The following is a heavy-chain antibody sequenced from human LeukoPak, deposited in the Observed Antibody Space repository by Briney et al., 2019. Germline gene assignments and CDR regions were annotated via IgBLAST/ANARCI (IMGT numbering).Heavy chain of an antibody. Sequence: GGSLRLPCAASGFTFSSYGMHWVRQAPGKGLEWVAVISYDGSNKYYADSVKGRFTISRDNSKNTLYLQMNSLRAEDTAVYYCAKDSDQAVFDYWGQGTLVTVSS. J-gene: IGHJ4*02. V-gene: IGHV3-30*18. D-gene: IGHD6-19*01. CDR2: ISYDGSNK. CDR3: AKDSDQAVFDY. CDR1: GFTFSSYG.